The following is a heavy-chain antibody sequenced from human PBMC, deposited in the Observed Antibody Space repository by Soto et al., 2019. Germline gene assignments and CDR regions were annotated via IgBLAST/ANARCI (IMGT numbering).Heavy chain of an antibody. CDR1: GYIFSNFG. V-gene: IGHV1-18*01. J-gene: IGHJ6*02. CDR2: ISGYNDNT. CDR3: AKDASSWFYYYYGMDV. Sequence: QIQLVQSGPEVRKPGASVKVSCKASGYIFSNFGISWVRQAPGQGLEWMEWISGYNDNTNYAQKFQDRVRMTTDISTSTAYMELTTLRPEDTAVYYCAKDASSWFYYYYGMDVWGQGTTVTVSS. D-gene: IGHD2-2*01.